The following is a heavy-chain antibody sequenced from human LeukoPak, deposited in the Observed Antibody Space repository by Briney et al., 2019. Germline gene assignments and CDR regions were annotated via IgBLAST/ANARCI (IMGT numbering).Heavy chain of an antibody. CDR1: GFTFSSYW. J-gene: IGHJ4*02. D-gene: IGHD6-13*01. CDR3: ARDVGLYSGSWNDY. Sequence: GGSLRLSCAASGFTFSSYWMSWVRQAPGKGLEWVANIKQDGSEKYYVDSVKGRFTISRDNAKNSLYLQMNSLRAEDTAVYYCARDVGLYSGSWNDYWGQGTLVTVSS. CDR2: IKQDGSEK. V-gene: IGHV3-7*01.